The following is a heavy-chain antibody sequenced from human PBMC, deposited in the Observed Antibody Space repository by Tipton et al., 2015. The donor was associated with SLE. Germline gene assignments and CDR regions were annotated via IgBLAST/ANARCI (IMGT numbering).Heavy chain of an antibody. D-gene: IGHD3-10*01. V-gene: IGHV4-34*01. Sequence: TLSLTCAVYGGSFSGYYWSWIRQPPGKGLEWIGEINHSGSTNYNPSLKSRVTISVDPSKNQFSLKLSSVTAADTAVYYCARGGNAFDIWGQGTMVTVSS. CDR2: INHSGST. J-gene: IGHJ3*02. CDR3: ARGGNAFDI. CDR1: GGSFSGYY.